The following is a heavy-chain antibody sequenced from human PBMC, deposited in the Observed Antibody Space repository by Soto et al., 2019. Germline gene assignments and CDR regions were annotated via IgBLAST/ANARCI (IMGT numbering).Heavy chain of an antibody. D-gene: IGHD2-21*02. V-gene: IGHV5-51*01. CDR3: VVRLVTARHDPNYFDN. CDR2: IYPGDSDT. CDR1: GYSFTSHW. J-gene: IGHJ4*02. Sequence: PGESLKISCQASGYSFTSHWIGWVRQMPGKGLEWMGVIYPGDSDTRYSPSFQGQVTISVDKSISTAYLQWSSLKVSDTAMYFCVVRLVTARHDPNYFDNWGQGTLVTVSS.